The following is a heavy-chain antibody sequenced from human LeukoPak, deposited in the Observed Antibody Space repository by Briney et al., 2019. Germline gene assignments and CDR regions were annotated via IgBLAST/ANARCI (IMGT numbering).Heavy chain of an antibody. D-gene: IGHD2-15*01. V-gene: IGHV4-4*02. J-gene: IGHJ3*02. CDR1: GGSISSYNW. Sequence: PSETLSLTCAVSGGSISSYNWWSWVRQPPGKGLKWIGEIFHSGSTNYNPSLNSRVTISVDKSKNQFSLKLSSVTAADTAVYYCARRVVAAALDAFDIWGQGTMVTVSS. CDR3: ARRVVAAALDAFDI. CDR2: IFHSGST.